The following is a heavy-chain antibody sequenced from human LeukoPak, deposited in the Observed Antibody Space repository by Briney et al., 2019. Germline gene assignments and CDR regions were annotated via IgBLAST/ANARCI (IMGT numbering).Heavy chain of an antibody. CDR2: IHYSGKA. CDR3: ARFGVDYDMDV. D-gene: IGHD3-16*01. CDR1: GGSISGRY. V-gene: IGHV4-59*11. Sequence: PSETLSLTCTVSGGSISGRYWTWVRQPPGEGLEWIGQIHYSGKADYNPSLRSRITISVDTSKNQMSLKVTSVTAADTAVYYCARFGVDYDMDVWGQGTTVTVS. J-gene: IGHJ6*02.